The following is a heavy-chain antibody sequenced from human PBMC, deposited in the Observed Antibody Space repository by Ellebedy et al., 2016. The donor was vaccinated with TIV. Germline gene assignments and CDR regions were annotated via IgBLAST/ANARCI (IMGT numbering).Heavy chain of an antibody. Sequence: GGSLRLXXAASGFTFSSYWMNWVRQAPGKGLEWVANIKQDGSVIHYVDSVRGRFSISRDNAKNSLYLQMNSLGAEDTAVYYCARHPYDKSAYFDYWGQGSLVTVSS. V-gene: IGHV3-7*01. CDR3: ARHPYDKSAYFDY. CDR2: IKQDGSVI. J-gene: IGHJ4*02. D-gene: IGHD3-16*01. CDR1: GFTFSSYW.